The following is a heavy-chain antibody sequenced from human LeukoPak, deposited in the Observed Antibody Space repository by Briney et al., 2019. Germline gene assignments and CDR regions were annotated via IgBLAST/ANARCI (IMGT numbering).Heavy chain of an antibody. J-gene: IGHJ4*02. CDR1: GFTFSSYA. Sequence: GGSLRLSCAASGFTFSSYAMHWVRQAPGKGLEWVAVISYDGSNKYYADSVKGRFTISRDNSKNTLYLQMNSLRAEDTAVYYCARYTIAFDYWGQGTLVTVSS. CDR3: ARYTIAFDY. CDR2: ISYDGSNK. V-gene: IGHV3-30*04. D-gene: IGHD6-13*01.